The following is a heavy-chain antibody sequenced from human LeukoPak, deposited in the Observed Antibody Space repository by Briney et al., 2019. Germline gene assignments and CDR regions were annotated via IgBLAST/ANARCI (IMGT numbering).Heavy chain of an antibody. CDR1: GFTFDDYA. Sequence: GGSLRLSCVASGFTFDDYAMHWVRQAPGKGLEWVSLISGDGGSTYYADSVKGRFTISRDNSKNSLYLQMNSLRTEDTALYYCAKDISRDGYKVFYYYGMDVWGQGTTVTVSS. D-gene: IGHD5-24*01. J-gene: IGHJ6*02. CDR2: ISGDGGST. CDR3: AKDISRDGYKVFYYYGMDV. V-gene: IGHV3-43*02.